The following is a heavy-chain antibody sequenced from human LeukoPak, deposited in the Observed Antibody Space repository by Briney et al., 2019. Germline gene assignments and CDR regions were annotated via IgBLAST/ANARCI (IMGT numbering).Heavy chain of an antibody. CDR3: ARLWATMAPRKNDAFDI. D-gene: IGHD3-10*01. J-gene: IGHJ3*02. CDR2: IYYSGST. Sequence: PSETLSLTCTVSGGSISSSSYYWGWIRQPPGKGLEWIGSIYYSGSTYYNPSLKSRVTISVDTSKNQFSLKLSSVTAADTAVYYCARLWATMAPRKNDAFDIWGQGTMVTVSS. CDR1: GGSISSSSYY. V-gene: IGHV4-39*07.